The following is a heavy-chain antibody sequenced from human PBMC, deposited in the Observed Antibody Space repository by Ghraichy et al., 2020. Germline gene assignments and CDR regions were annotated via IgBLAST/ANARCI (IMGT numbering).Heavy chain of an antibody. Sequence: GGSLRLSCVGSGFSFSSHSMNWVRQSPGKGLEWVSYITTSSRTTSYADSVRGRFTISRDNAQNSLFLQMRSLRDEDTAVYYCARASRVVRFYYYDGMDVWGQGTTVTVSS. V-gene: IGHV3-48*02. CDR2: ITTSSRTT. J-gene: IGHJ6*02. CDR1: GFSFSSHS. CDR3: ARASRVVRFYYYDGMDV. D-gene: IGHD4-23*01.